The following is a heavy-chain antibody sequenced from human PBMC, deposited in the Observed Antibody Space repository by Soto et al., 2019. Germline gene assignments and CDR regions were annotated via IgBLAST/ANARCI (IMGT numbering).Heavy chain of an antibody. J-gene: IGHJ6*02. CDR1: GYTFTSYY. V-gene: IGHV1-46*01. CDR2: INPSGGST. Sequence: GASVKVSCKASGYTFTSYYMHWVRQAPGQGLEWMGIINPSGGSTSYAQKFQGRVTMTRDPSTSTVYMELSSLRSEDTAVYYCARDLGPGHLTTVTTSLYYYGMDVWGQGTTVTVSS. D-gene: IGHD4-4*01. CDR3: ARDLGPGHLTTVTTSLYYYGMDV.